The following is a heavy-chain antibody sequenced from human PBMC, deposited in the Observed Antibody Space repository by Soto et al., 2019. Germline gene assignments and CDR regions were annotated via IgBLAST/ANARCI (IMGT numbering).Heavy chain of an antibody. CDR1: GFTFGTYW. CDR2: IKPDGSER. Sequence: EVQLVESGGGLVQPGGSLRLSCAASGFTFGTYWMTGVHQAPGKGLECVGNIKPDGSERYYVDSVKGRFTISRDNAKNSLYLHMNSLRAEDTAVYYCATDLNWEQYWGQGTLVTVSS. J-gene: IGHJ4*02. CDR3: ATDLNWEQY. D-gene: IGHD7-27*01. V-gene: IGHV3-7*04.